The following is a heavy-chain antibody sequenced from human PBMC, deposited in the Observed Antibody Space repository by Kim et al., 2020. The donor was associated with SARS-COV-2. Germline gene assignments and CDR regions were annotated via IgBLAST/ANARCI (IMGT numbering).Heavy chain of an antibody. Sequence: GGSLRLSCGASGFTFNNYAMHWVRQAPGKGLEWVAVISYDGSIKYYADSVKGHFTVSRDWSNNTQYLHMRSLRPEDTALDYCSKSSAFFWFGGGLSTFD. CDR3: SKSSAFFWFGGGLSTFD. CDR1: GFTFNNYA. CDR2: ISYDGSIK. J-gene: IGHJ3*01. D-gene: IGHD3-10*01. V-gene: IGHV3-30*18.